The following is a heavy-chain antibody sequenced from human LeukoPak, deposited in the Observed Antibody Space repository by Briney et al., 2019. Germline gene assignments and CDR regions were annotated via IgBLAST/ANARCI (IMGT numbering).Heavy chain of an antibody. Sequence: PGGSLRLSCAASGFTFSSYGMHWVRQAPGKGLEWVAFIRYDGSNKYYADSVKGRFTISRDNSKNTLYLHMNSLRAEDTAVYYCAKRGMTTIKEGFDYWGQGTLVTVSP. CDR1: GFTFSSYG. CDR3: AKRGMTTIKEGFDY. J-gene: IGHJ4*02. D-gene: IGHD5-24*01. CDR2: IRYDGSNK. V-gene: IGHV3-30*02.